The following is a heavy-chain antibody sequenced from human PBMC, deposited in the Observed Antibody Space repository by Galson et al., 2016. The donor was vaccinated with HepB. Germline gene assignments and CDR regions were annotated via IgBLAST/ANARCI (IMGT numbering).Heavy chain of an antibody. Sequence: SVKVSCKASGYTFTNYYIHWVRQAPGQGLEWMGMINPSDGTTRSAQKFQGRVTMTWDTSTSTVYMEVRSLGSDDMATYYCARDTHSSTYDYWGQGTLVTVSS. J-gene: IGHJ4*02. D-gene: IGHD6-19*01. CDR2: INPSDGTT. V-gene: IGHV1-46*03. CDR3: ARDTHSSTYDY. CDR1: GYTFTNYY.